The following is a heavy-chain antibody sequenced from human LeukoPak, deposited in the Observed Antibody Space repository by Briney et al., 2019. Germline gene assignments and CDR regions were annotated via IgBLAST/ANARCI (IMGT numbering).Heavy chain of an antibody. CDR1: GFIFSSYA. CDR3: ARAYESRIAAAGIATASFDY. J-gene: IGHJ4*02. V-gene: IGHV3-64*01. D-gene: IGHD6-13*01. CDR2: ISSNGGTT. Sequence: GGSLRLSCAASGFIFSSYAMHWVRQAPGKGLEYVSVISSNGGTTYYANSVKGRFTISRDNSKNTLYLQMNSLRAEDTAVYYCARAYESRIAAAGIATASFDYWGQGTLVTVSS.